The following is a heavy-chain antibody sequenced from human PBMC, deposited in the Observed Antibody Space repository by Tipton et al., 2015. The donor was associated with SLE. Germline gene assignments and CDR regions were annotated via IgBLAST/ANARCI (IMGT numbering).Heavy chain of an antibody. CDR3: ARHYGSRYFDY. CDR2: IKHSGST. Sequence: TLSLTCAVYGGSFSGYYWSWFRQPPGKGLEWIWEIKHSGSTNYNPSLKSRVTISVDTSKNQFSLKLSSVTAADTAVYYCARHYGSRYFDYWGQGTLVTISS. D-gene: IGHD1-26*01. J-gene: IGHJ4*02. V-gene: IGHV4-34*01. CDR1: GGSFSGYY.